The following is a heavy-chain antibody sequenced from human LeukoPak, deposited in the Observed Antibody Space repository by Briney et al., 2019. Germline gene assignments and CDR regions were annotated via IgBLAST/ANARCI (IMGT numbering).Heavy chain of an antibody. J-gene: IGHJ4*02. V-gene: IGHV5-10-1*01. CDR1: GYSFTSYW. Sequence: GESLRISCKGSGYSFTSYWISWVRQMPGKGLEWMGRIDPSDSYTNYSPSFQGHVTISADKSISTAYLQWSSLKASDTATYYCARHHSGYDPFDYWGQGTLVTVSS. D-gene: IGHD5-12*01. CDR2: IDPSDSYT. CDR3: ARHHSGYDPFDY.